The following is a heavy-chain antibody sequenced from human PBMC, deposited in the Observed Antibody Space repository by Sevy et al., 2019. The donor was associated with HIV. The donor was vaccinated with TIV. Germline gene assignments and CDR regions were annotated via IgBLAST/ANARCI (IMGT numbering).Heavy chain of an antibody. D-gene: IGHD6-13*01. J-gene: IGHJ6*02. CDR2: IYSRGTT. CDR3: ARESSSTWQAGYYGMAV. CDR1: GFTVSSDY. V-gene: IGHV3-66*01. Sequence: GGSLRLSCAASGFTVSSDYMTWVRQAPGKGLEWVSVIYSRGTTYYADSVQGRFTMSRDNSKNTAYLQMNSLGAEDTAVYFCARESSSTWQAGYYGMAVWGQGTTVTVSS.